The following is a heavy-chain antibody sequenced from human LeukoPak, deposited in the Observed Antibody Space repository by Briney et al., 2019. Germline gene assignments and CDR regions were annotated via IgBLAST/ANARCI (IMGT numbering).Heavy chain of an antibody. CDR3: AKFPNLYDFSAYYYYYYMDV. Sequence: GGSLRLSCAASGFTFSSYSMNWVRQAPGKGLEWVSSISSSSSYIYYADSVEGRFTISRDNAKNSLYLQMNSLRAEDTAVYYCAKFPNLYDFSAYYYYYYMDVWGKGTTVTVSS. V-gene: IGHV3-21*04. CDR2: ISSSSSYI. D-gene: IGHD3-3*01. J-gene: IGHJ6*03. CDR1: GFTFSSYS.